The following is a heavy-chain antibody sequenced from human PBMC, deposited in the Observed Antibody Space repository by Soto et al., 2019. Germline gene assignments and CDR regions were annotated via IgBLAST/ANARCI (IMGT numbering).Heavy chain of an antibody. CDR1: GYSFTSYW. CDR2: IYPGDSDT. CDR3: ARQEGAYCGGDCYSSFEY. Sequence: PGESLKISCKGSGYSFTSYWIGWVRQMPGKGLEWMGIIYPGDSDTRYSPSFQGQVTISADKSISTAYLQWSSLKASDTAMYYCARQEGAYCGGDCYSSFEYWGQGTLVTVSS. D-gene: IGHD2-21*02. J-gene: IGHJ4*02. V-gene: IGHV5-51*01.